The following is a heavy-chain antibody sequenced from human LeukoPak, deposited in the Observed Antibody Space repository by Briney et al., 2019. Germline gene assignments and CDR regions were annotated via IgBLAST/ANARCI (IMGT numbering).Heavy chain of an antibody. CDR2: INWNGGST. D-gene: IGHD3-22*01. Sequence: GGSLRLSCAASGFTFDDYGMSWVRQAPGKGLEWVSGINWNGGSTGYADSVKGRFTISRDNAKNYLYLQMNSLRAEDTALYYCARVGNYYDSSGYYYVFDYWGQGTLVTVSS. V-gene: IGHV3-20*04. CDR1: GFTFDDYG. CDR3: ARVGNYYDSSGYYYVFDY. J-gene: IGHJ4*02.